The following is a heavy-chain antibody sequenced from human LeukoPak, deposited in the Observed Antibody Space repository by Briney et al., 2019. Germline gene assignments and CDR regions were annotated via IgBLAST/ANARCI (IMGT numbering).Heavy chain of an antibody. J-gene: IGHJ6*03. Sequence: SETLSLTCGVSGYSIRSGYYWGCIRQVPGKGLEWIATIYHSGSTYYNPSLKSRVTISVDTGKNQFSLKVSSVTAADTAVYYCARRRTTGLSGYMDVWGKGTTVTVSS. CDR2: IYHSGST. CDR1: GYSIRSGYY. V-gene: IGHV4-38-2*01. D-gene: IGHD2-2*01. CDR3: ARRRTTGLSGYMDV.